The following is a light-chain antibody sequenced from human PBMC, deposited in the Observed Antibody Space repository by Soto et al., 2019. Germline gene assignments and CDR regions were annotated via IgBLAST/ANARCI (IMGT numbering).Light chain of an antibody. CDR2: EVT. CDR3: SSYAGTNRV. CDR1: SSDVGANNY. Sequence: QSALTQPPSASGSPGQSVTISCTGTSSDVGANNYVSWYQQHPGKAPKLMIYEVTKRPSGVPDRFSGSKSGNTASLTVSGLHAEDEAYYCCSSYAGTNRVFGTGTKLTVL. J-gene: IGLJ1*01. V-gene: IGLV2-8*01.